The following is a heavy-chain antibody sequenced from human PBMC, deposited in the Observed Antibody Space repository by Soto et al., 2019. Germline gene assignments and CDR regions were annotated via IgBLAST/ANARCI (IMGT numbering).Heavy chain of an antibody. Sequence: YRSCKHKPPGKGLEWIGEINHSGSTNYNPSLKSRVTISVDTSKNQFSLKLSSVTAADTAVYYCARVSGSYYYGMDVWGQGTTVTVSS. CDR2: INHSGST. D-gene: IGHD1-26*01. J-gene: IGHJ6*02. V-gene: IGHV4-34*01. CDR3: ARVSGSYYYGMDV. CDR1: Y.